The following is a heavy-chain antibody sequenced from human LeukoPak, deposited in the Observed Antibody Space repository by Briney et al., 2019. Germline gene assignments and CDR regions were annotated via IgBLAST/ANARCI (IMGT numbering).Heavy chain of an antibody. CDR1: GGSISSYY. CDR3: ARLGYSYGYMGASGMDV. J-gene: IGHJ6*02. Sequence: PSETLSLTCTVSGGSISSYYWSWIRQPPGKGLEWIGYIYYSGSTNYNPSLKSRVTISVDTSKNQFSLKLSSVTAADTAVYYCARLGYSYGYMGASGMDVWGQGTTVTVSS. D-gene: IGHD5-18*01. V-gene: IGHV4-59*08. CDR2: IYYSGST.